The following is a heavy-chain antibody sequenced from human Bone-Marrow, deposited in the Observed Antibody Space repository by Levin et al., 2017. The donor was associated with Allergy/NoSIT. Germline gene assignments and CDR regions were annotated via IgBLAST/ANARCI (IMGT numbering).Heavy chain of an antibody. CDR2: IYYSGST. Sequence: SETLSLTCTVSGDSISRYYWSWIRQPPGKGLEWIGYIYYSGSTNYNPSLKSRVTISVDTSKNQFSLDLNFVTAADTAVYYCARDAQTSPTRNYGMDVWGQGTTVTVSS. CDR1: GDSISRYY. CDR3: ARDAQTSPTRNYGMDV. V-gene: IGHV4-59*01. J-gene: IGHJ6*02.